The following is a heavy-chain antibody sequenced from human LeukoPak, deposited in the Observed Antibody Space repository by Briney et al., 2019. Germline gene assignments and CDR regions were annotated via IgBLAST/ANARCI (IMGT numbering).Heavy chain of an antibody. Sequence: PGGSLRLSCAASGFTFKLYWMHWVRQVPGKRPVWVSRINDDGSDTIYADSVRGRFTISRDDAKNTVYLQMNSLRAEDTAVYYCARGYCSGGSCYSHYYYGMDVWGQGTTVTVSS. J-gene: IGHJ6*02. CDR1: GFTFKLYW. V-gene: IGHV3-74*01. D-gene: IGHD2-15*01. CDR2: INDDGSDT. CDR3: ARGYCSGGSCYSHYYYGMDV.